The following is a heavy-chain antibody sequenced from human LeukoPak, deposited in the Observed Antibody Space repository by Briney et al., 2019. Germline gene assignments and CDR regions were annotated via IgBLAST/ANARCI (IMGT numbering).Heavy chain of an antibody. D-gene: IGHD1-26*01. CDR1: GYTFTGYY. CDR2: INPNSGGT. Sequence: GASVKVSCKASGYTFTGYYMHWVRQAPGQGLEWMGWINPNSGGTNYAQKFQGRVTMTRDTSISTAYMELSRLRSDDTAVYYCARVRRVGATFYHFDYWGQGTLVTVSS. J-gene: IGHJ4*02. CDR3: ARVRRVGATFYHFDY. V-gene: IGHV1-2*02.